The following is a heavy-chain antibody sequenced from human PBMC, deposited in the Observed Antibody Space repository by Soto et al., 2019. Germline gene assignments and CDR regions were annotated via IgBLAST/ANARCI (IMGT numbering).Heavy chain of an antibody. J-gene: IGHJ4*02. CDR2: INAGNGNT. Sequence: QVQLVQSGAEARKPGASVKVSCKASGYIFSDYAFHWVRQAPGQRPEGVGCINAGNGNTKYLQKLKGRVTITRDTSASTAYMELSGLRSEDTAVYYCAKAGYDTSPFIDYWGQGTLVTVSS. V-gene: IGHV1-3*01. CDR1: GYIFSDYA. CDR3: AKAGYDTSPFIDY. D-gene: IGHD3-22*01.